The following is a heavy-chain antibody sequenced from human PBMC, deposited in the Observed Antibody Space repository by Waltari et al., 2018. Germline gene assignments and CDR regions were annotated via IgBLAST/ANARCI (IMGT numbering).Heavy chain of an antibody. V-gene: IGHV4-4*07. CDR3: ARQSLDDRYGYMFYFDS. D-gene: IGHD5-18*01. CDR1: GGPLSGSNW. Sequence: VQLQESRPGLVKPSETLSLTCTVPGGPLSGSNWWCWIRQPAGKGLEWIGRIHASGNTKYNPSLKSRVTMSVDTSKNQFFLKLTSVTAADTAIYYCARQSLDDRYGYMFYFDSWGQGAPVTVSS. J-gene: IGHJ4*02. CDR2: IHASGNT.